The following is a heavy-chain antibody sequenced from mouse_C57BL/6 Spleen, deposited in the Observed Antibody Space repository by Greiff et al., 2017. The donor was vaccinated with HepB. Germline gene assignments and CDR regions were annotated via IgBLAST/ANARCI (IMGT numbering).Heavy chain of an antibody. J-gene: IGHJ3*01. CDR1: GYTFTDYE. CDR3: TRGDYGN. CDR2: IDPETGGT. Sequence: QVHVKQSGAELVRPGASVTLSCKASGYTFTDYEMHWVKQTPVHGLEWIGAIDPETGGTAYNQKFKGKAILTADKSSSTAYMELRSLTSEDSAVYYCTRGDYGNWGQGTLVTVSA. V-gene: IGHV1-15*01. D-gene: IGHD2-1*01.